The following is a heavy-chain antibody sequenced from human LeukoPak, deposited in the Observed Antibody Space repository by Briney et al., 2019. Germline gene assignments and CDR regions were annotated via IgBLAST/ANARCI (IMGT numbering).Heavy chain of an antibody. Sequence: SVKVSCKASGGTFSSYAISWVRQAPGQGLEWMGGIIPIFGTANHAQKFQGRVTITADESTSTAYMELSSLRSEDTAVYYCARSIVVVVAAGAYYYYGMDVWGKGTTVTVSS. D-gene: IGHD2-15*01. V-gene: IGHV1-69*01. CDR3: ARSIVVVVAAGAYYYYGMDV. CDR1: GGTFSSYA. CDR2: IIPIFGTA. J-gene: IGHJ6*04.